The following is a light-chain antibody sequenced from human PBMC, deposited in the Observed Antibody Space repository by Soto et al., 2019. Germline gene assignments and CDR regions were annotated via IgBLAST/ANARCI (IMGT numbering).Light chain of an antibody. J-gene: IGKJ4*01. CDR1: QRVSSN. Sequence: EIVMTQSPATLSVSPGERATLSCRASQRVSSNLAWYQQKTGQAPRLLIYATSTRVTGIPARFSGSGSGTEFTLTISSLQSEDFAVYYCQQYNSWPLAFGGGTKVEIK. V-gene: IGKV3-15*01. CDR3: QQYNSWPLA. CDR2: ATS.